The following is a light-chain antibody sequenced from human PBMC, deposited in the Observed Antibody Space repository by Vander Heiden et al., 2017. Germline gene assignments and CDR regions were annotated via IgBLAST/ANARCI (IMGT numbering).Light chain of an antibody. V-gene: IGLV3-21*02. J-gene: IGLJ2*01. Sequence: SYVLTHPPSVSVAPGQTARITCGGNNTVRKSVPWHQQKPGQAPVLVVYDDSDRPSGIPERFSGSNSGNTATLTISRVEAGDEADYYCQVWDSSSDHPYVVFGGGTKLTVL. CDR2: DDS. CDR3: QVWDSSSDHPYVV. CDR1: NTVRKS.